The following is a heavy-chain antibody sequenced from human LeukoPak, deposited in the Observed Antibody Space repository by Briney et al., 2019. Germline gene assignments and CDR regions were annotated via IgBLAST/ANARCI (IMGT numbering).Heavy chain of an antibody. Sequence: PGRSLRLSCAASGFIFDDYAMHWVRQAPGKGLEWVSGISWNSGKIGYADSVRGRFTISRDNAKNSLYLQMNSLRVEDTALYYCAKDIASRPGRGTYYFDYWGQGTLVTVSS. V-gene: IGHV3-9*01. D-gene: IGHD6-13*01. CDR1: GFIFDDYA. CDR3: AKDIASRPGRGTYYFDY. CDR2: ISWNSGKI. J-gene: IGHJ4*02.